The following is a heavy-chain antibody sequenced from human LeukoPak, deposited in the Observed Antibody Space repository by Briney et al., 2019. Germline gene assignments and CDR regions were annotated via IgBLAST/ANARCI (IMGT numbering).Heavy chain of an antibody. CDR2: IYPCDSNT. J-gene: IGHJ4*02. CDR3: ARGTGVRYCSNGVCYTSDY. Sequence: GESLKISCKGSGYSFTSYWIGWVRQLPGKGLEWMGIIYPCDSNTRYSPSFQSQVTTSADKSISTAYLQWSSLKASDTAMYYCARGTGVRYCSNGVCYTSDYWGQGTLVTVSS. CDR1: GYSFTSYW. V-gene: IGHV5-51*01. D-gene: IGHD2-8*01.